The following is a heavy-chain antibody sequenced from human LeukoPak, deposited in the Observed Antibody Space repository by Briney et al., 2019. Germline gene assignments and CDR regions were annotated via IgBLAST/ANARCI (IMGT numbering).Heavy chain of an antibody. V-gene: IGHV3-7*01. Sequence: GGSLRLSCAASGFTFSSYWMSWVRQAPGKGLEWVANIKQDGSEKYYVDSVKGRFTIPRDNAKNSLYLQMNSLRAEDTAVYNCARQGSLWFGESREDYWGQGTLVTVSS. J-gene: IGHJ4*02. CDR1: GFTFSSYW. D-gene: IGHD3-10*01. CDR3: ARQGSLWFGESREDY. CDR2: IKQDGSEK.